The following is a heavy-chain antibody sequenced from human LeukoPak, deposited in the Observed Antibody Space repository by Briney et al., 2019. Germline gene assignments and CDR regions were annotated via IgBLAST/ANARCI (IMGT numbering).Heavy chain of an antibody. V-gene: IGHV4-4*07. Sequence: SETLSLTCTVSGGSISSYYWSWIRQPAGKGLEWIGRIYTSGSTNYNPSLKSRVTMSVDTSKNQFSLKLSSVTAADTAVYYCARDALTYYVYYMDVWGKGTTVTVSS. D-gene: IGHD3-10*02. CDR1: GGSISSYY. CDR2: IYTSGST. J-gene: IGHJ6*03. CDR3: ARDALTYYVYYMDV.